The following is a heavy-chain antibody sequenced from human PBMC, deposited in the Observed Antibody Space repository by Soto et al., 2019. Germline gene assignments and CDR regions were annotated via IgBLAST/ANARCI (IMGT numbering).Heavy chain of an antibody. J-gene: IGHJ3*01. V-gene: IGHV3-21*01. CDR3: ARVVTTMSTRNAAFDV. CDR2: ISSNSDYI. CDR1: GFTFSIYS. D-gene: IGHD4-17*01. Sequence: DVQLVESGGGLVKPGGSLRLSCAASGFTFSIYSMKWVRQAPGKGLEWVSSISSNSDYIHYADSVKGRFTISRDNAQDSLYLQMNSLRAEDTALYYCARVVTTMSTRNAAFDVWGQGTMVTVSS.